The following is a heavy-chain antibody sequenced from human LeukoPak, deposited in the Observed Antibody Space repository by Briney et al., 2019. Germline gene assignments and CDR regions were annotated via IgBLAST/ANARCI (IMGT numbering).Heavy chain of an antibody. J-gene: IGHJ5*02. CDR1: GYTFTGYY. CDR2: INPNSGGT. V-gene: IGHV1-2*02. Sequence: GASVKVSCKASGYTFTGYYMHWVRQAPGLGLEWMGWINPNSGGTDYAQNFQGRVTLTRDTSLSTAYMELSRLGSDDTAVYFCARDLEVSSVNLGLDPWGQGTLVTVSS. D-gene: IGHD7-27*01. CDR3: ARDLEVSSVNLGLDP.